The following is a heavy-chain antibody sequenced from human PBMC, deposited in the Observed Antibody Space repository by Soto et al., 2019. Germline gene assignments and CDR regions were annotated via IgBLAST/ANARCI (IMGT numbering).Heavy chain of an antibody. CDR1: GFTFSSYA. CDR3: AKDRIVGATINYYYYGMDV. CDR2: ISGSGGST. J-gene: IGHJ6*02. Sequence: PGGSLRLSCAASGFTFSSYAMSWVRQAPGKGLEWVSAISGSGGSTYYADSVKGRFTISRDNSKNTLYLQMNGLRAEDTAVYYCAKDRIVGATINYYYYGMDVWGQGTTVTVPS. D-gene: IGHD1-26*01. V-gene: IGHV3-23*01.